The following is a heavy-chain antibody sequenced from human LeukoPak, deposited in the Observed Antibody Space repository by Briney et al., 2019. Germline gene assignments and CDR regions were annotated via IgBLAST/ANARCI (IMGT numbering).Heavy chain of an antibody. Sequence: PSETLSLTCTVSGGSISSSSYYWGWIRQPPGKGLEWIGSIYYSGSTYYNPSLKSRVTISVDTSKNQFSLKLSSVTAADTAVYYCASQYSSLDAFDIWGQGTMVTVSS. J-gene: IGHJ3*02. V-gene: IGHV4-39*01. CDR3: ASQYSSLDAFDI. D-gene: IGHD5-18*01. CDR1: GGSISSSSYY. CDR2: IYYSGST.